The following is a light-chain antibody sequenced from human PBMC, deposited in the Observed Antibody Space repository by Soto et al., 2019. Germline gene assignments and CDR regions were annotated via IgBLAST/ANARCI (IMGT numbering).Light chain of an antibody. V-gene: IGKV3-15*01. Sequence: EIVMTQSPATLSVSPGERATLSCRASQSVSSNLAWYQQKPGQAPRLLIYGASTRATGIPARFSGSGSGTEFTLTISSLQSEDFAVYLCQQYNNWPTWTFGKGTKVDIK. CDR1: QSVSSN. CDR3: QQYNNWPTWT. J-gene: IGKJ1*01. CDR2: GAS.